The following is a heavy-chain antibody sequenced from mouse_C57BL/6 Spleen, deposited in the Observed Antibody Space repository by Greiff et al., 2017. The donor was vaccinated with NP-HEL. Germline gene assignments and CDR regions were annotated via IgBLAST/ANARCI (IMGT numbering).Heavy chain of an antibody. D-gene: IGHD1-1*01. Sequence: VQLQQSGAELARPGASVKLSCKASGYTFTSYGISWVKQRTGQGLEWIGEIYPRSGNTYYNEKFKGKATLTADKSSSTAYMELRSLTSEDSAVYFCARDTTVVATPAYWGQGTLVTVSA. CDR1: GYTFTSYG. J-gene: IGHJ3*01. CDR2: IYPRSGNT. CDR3: ARDTTVVATPAY. V-gene: IGHV1-81*01.